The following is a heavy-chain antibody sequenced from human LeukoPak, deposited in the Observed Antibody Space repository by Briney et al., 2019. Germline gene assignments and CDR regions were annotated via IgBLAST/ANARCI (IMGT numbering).Heavy chain of an antibody. CDR2: INHSGST. CDR1: GGSFSGYY. Sequence: PSETLSLTCAVYGGSFSGYYWSWIRQPPGKGLEWIGEINHSGSTNYNASLRSRVTTSVDTSKNQFSLRLSSVTAADTAVYYCAPRGDIEHSYGYGKWFDPWGQGTRVTVSS. V-gene: IGHV4-34*01. CDR3: APRGDIEHSYGYGKWFDP. D-gene: IGHD5-18*01. J-gene: IGHJ5*02.